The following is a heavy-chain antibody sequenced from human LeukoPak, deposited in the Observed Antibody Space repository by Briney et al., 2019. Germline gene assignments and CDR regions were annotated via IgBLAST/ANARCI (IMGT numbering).Heavy chain of an antibody. CDR2: IYYSGST. J-gene: IGHJ6*03. V-gene: IGHV4-59*11. Sequence: SETLSLTCTVSGGSISSHYWSWIRQPPGKGLEWIGYIYYSGSTNYNPSLKSRVTISVDTSKNQFSLKPSSVTAADTAVYYCARGPVCSGGSCYSFFYYYYYMDVWGKGTTVTVSS. CDR3: ARGPVCSGGSCYSFFYYYYYMDV. D-gene: IGHD2-15*01. CDR1: GGSISSHY.